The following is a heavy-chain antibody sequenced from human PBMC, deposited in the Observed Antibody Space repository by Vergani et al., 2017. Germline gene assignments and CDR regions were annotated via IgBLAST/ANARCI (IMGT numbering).Heavy chain of an antibody. J-gene: IGHJ3*02. Sequence: EVQLVESGGGLIQPGGSLRLSCAASGFTVSSNYMSWVRQAPGKGLEWVSVIYSGGSTYDADSVKGRFTISRDNSKNTLYLQMNSLRAEDTAVYYCARGGPYNWNYSGDDAFDIWGQGTMVTVSS. D-gene: IGHD1-7*01. V-gene: IGHV3-53*01. CDR2: IYSGGST. CDR3: ARGGPYNWNYSGDDAFDI. CDR1: GFTVSSNY.